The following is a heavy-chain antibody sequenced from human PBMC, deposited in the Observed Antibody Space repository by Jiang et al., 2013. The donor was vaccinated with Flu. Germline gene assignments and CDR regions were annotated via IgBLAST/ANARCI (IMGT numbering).Heavy chain of an antibody. CDR2: IYYSGTT. CDR1: GGSINYYY. V-gene: IGHV4-59*01. J-gene: IGHJ3*02. D-gene: IGHD6-19*01. CDR3: ARERWSSGWDYDAFDI. Sequence: SGPGLVKPSETLSLTCTVSGGSINYYYWNWIRQPPGKGLEWIGYIYYSGTTNYNPSLKSRVTISVDTSKNQFSLRLTSVTAADTAVYYGARERWSSGWDYDAFDIWGQGTMVTVSS.